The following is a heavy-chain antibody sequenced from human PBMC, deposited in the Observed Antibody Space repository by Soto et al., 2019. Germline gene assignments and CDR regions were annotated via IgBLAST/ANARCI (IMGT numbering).Heavy chain of an antibody. CDR3: ARDGYSSGWYSN. V-gene: IGHV4-59*01. Sequence: QWQLQESGPGLVKPSETLSLTCTVSGGSIRNDYWSWIRQPPGKGLEWIGHIFHSGNINYNPSLKSRVIISVDTSKNQFSLNLSSVTAADTAVYYCARDGYSSGWYSNWGQGTLVTVSS. J-gene: IGHJ4*02. CDR1: GGSIRNDY. D-gene: IGHD6-13*01. CDR2: IFHSGNI.